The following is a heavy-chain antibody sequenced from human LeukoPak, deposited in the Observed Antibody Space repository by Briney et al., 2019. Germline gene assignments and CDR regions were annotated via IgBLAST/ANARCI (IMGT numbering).Heavy chain of an antibody. J-gene: IGHJ4*02. CDR1: GGSISRYY. CDR2: IYYSGST. V-gene: IGHV4-59*01. CDR3: ARGGSSGWPDY. D-gene: IGHD6-19*01. Sequence: SETLSLTCTVSGGSISRYYWSWIRQPPGKGLEWIGYIYYSGSTNYNPSLKSRVTMSIDTSKNQFSLRLSSVTAADTAVYYCARGGSSGWPDYWGQGTLVTVSS.